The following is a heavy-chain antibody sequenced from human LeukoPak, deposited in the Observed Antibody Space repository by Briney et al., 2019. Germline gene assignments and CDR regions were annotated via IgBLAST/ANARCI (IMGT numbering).Heavy chain of an antibody. V-gene: IGHV1-46*01. CDR1: GYTFTSYY. CDR2: INPSGGNT. Sequence: ASVKVSCKASGYTFTSYYMHWVRQAPGQGLEWMGIINPSGGNTNYAQKLQGRVTMTTDTSTSTAYMELRSLRSDDTAVYYCARELWFGELLGTDYWGQGTLVTVSS. CDR3: ARELWFGELLGTDY. J-gene: IGHJ4*02. D-gene: IGHD3-10*01.